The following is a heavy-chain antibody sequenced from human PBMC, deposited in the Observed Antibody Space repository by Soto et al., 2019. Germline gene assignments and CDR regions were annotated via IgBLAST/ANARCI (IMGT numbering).Heavy chain of an antibody. CDR1: GYTFTSYA. V-gene: IGHV1-3*01. D-gene: IGHD6-13*01. J-gene: IGHJ4*02. CDR3: AKSSSWYMFDY. CDR2: INAGNGNT. Sequence: QVQLVQSGAEVKKPGASVKVSCKASGYTFTSYAMHWVRQAPGQRLEWMGWINAGNGNTKYSQKFQGRVPITRDTSASTAYMELSSLRSEDTAIYYCAKSSSWYMFDYWGQGTLVTVSS.